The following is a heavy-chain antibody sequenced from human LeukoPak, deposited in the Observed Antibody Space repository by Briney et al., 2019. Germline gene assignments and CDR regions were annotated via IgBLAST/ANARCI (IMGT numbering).Heavy chain of an antibody. CDR1: GFTFYDYG. CDR3: AREGLVVPAAVIPSMDV. V-gene: IGHV3-20*04. D-gene: IGHD2-2*01. Sequence: GGSLRLSCAASGFTFYDYGMSWVRHAPGKGLEWVSGINWNGGSTGYADSVKGRFTISRDNAKNSLYLQMNSLRAEDTALYYCAREGLVVPAAVIPSMDVWGKGTTVTVSS. CDR2: INWNGGST. J-gene: IGHJ6*03.